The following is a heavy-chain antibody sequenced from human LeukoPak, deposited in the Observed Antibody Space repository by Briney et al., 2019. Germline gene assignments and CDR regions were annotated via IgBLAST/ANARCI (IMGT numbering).Heavy chain of an antibody. CDR1: GFTFSSYS. D-gene: IGHD6-13*01. J-gene: IGHJ4*02. V-gene: IGHV3-21*04. CDR2: ISSSSSYI. Sequence: GGSLRLSCAASGFTFSSYSMNWVRQAPGKGLEWVSSISSSSSYIYYADSVKGRFTISRDNSKNTLYLQMNSLRAEDTAVYYCAKGKFIAAAGYYFDYWGQGTLVTVSS. CDR3: AKGKFIAAAGYYFDY.